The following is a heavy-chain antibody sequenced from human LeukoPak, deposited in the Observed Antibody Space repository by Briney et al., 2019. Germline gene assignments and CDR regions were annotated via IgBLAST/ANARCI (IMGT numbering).Heavy chain of an antibody. CDR3: ASDHKYYYDSSGYYNWFDP. D-gene: IGHD3-22*01. V-gene: IGHV1-18*01. J-gene: IGHJ5*02. Sequence: ASVKVSCKASGYTFTSYGISWVRQAPGQGLEWMGWISAYNGNTNYAQKLQGRVTMTTDTSTNTAYMELRSLRSDDTAVYYCASDHKYYYDSSGYYNWFDPWGQGTLVTVSS. CDR1: GYTFTSYG. CDR2: ISAYNGNT.